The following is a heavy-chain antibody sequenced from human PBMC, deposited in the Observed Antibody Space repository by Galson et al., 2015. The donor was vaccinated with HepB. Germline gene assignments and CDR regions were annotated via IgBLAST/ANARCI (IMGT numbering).Heavy chain of an antibody. Sequence: SLRLSCAASGFTFSSYSMNWVRQAPGKGLEWVSSISSSSSYIYYADSVKGRFAISRDNAKNSLYLQMNSLRAEDTAVYYCARDGYGDYVGYYYYGMDVWGQGTTVTVSS. D-gene: IGHD4-17*01. V-gene: IGHV3-21*01. CDR3: ARDGYGDYVGYYYYGMDV. CDR1: GFTFSSYS. J-gene: IGHJ6*02. CDR2: ISSSSSYI.